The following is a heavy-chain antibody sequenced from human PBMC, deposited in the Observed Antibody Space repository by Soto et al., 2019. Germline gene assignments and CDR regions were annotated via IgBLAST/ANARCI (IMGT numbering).Heavy chain of an antibody. J-gene: IGHJ4*02. CDR2: IKSKTDGGTT. Sequence: GGSLRLSCAASGFTFSNAWMSWVRQAPGKGLEWVGRIKSKTDGGTTDYAAPVKGRFTISRDDSKNTLYLQMNSLKTEDTAVYYCTTAGDKLWGEFDYWGQGTLVTVSS. D-gene: IGHD3-10*01. CDR1: GFTFSNAW. CDR3: TTAGDKLWGEFDY. V-gene: IGHV3-15*01.